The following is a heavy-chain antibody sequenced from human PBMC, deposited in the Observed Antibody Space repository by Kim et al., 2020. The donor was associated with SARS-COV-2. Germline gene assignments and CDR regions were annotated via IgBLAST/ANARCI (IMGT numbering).Heavy chain of an antibody. CDR3: ARSNYFHN. Sequence: GGSLRLSCAASGFEFSHHWMNWVRQAPGKGLELVANINPDGSETTYVDSVRGRFTISRDNAKNSLYLQMNSLRDVDTAVYYCARSNYFHNWAREPWSPSPQ. CDR2: INPDGSET. V-gene: IGHV3-7*03. CDR1: GFEFSHHW. J-gene: IGHJ4*02.